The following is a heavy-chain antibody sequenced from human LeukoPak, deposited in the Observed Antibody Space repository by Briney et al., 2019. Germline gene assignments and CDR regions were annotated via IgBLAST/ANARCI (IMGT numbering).Heavy chain of an antibody. V-gene: IGHV3-7*03. Sequence: PGGSLRLSCAASGFTFSSSWMTWVRQAPGKGLEWVANIKQDGGEKYYVDSVKGRSTISRDNAKNSLYLQMNSLRAEDTAVYYCARDLYNSASKWGQGTLVTVSS. D-gene: IGHD6-25*01. J-gene: IGHJ4*02. CDR3: ARDLYNSASK. CDR2: IKQDGGEK. CDR1: GFTFSSSW.